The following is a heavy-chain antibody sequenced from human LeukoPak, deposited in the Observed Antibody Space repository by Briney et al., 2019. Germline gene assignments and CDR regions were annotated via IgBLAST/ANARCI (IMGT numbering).Heavy chain of an antibody. D-gene: IGHD3-9*01. CDR2: IYYSGST. CDR3: ARVNYDILTGYYTLGYFDY. J-gene: IGHJ4*02. Sequence: SSETLSLTCTVSGGSISSGGYYWSWIRQHPGKGLEWIGYIYYSGSTYYNPSLKSRVTISVDTSKNQFSLKLSSVTAADTAVYYCARVNYDILTGYYTLGYFDYWGQGTLVTVSS. V-gene: IGHV4-31*03. CDR1: GGSISSGGYY.